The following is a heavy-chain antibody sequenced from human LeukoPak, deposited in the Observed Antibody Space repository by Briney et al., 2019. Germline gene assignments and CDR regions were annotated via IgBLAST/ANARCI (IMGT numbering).Heavy chain of an antibody. CDR1: GGSISSSSYY. J-gene: IGHJ4*02. V-gene: IGHV4-39*07. CDR2: FYHGGST. Sequence: SETLSLTCTVSGGSISSSSYYWDWIRQPPGKGLEWIGTFYHGGSTYYNPSLKSRVTISVDTSKNQFSLKLSSVTAADTAVYYCARDLYYYDSSGYYIFDYWGQGTLVTVSS. D-gene: IGHD3-22*01. CDR3: ARDLYYYDSSGYYIFDY.